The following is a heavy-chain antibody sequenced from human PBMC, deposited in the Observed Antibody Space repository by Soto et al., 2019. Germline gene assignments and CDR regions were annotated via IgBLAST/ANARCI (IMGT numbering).Heavy chain of an antibody. CDR3: VTNDGGYPSTAPH. J-gene: IGHJ4*02. CDR2: ISGSGDRT. CDR1: GITFSNYP. V-gene: IGHV3-23*01. Sequence: EVQLLESGGGLVQPGGSLRLSCAASGITFSNYPMSWVRQAPGKGLDWVSGISGSGDRTYYADSAKGRFIISKDISTNSLSLHLDNLGGEDTAVYFCVTNDGGYPSTAPHWGQGNMVTVAS. D-gene: IGHD3-22*01.